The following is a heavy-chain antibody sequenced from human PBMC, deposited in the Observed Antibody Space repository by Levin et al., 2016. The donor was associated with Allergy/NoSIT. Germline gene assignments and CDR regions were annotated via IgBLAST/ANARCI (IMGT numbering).Heavy chain of an antibody. CDR3: ARDKGYDYVWGSYLEPGHDAFDI. CDR2: ISAYNGNT. J-gene: IGHJ3*02. V-gene: IGHV1-18*01. Sequence: WVRQAPGQGLEWMGWISAYNGNTNYAQKLQGRVTMTTDTSTSTAYMELRSLRSDDTAVYYCARDKGYDYVWGSYLEPGHDAFDIWGQGTMVTVSS. D-gene: IGHD3-16*02.